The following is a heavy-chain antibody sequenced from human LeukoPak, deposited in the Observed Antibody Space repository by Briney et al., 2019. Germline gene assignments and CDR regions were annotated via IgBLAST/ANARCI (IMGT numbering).Heavy chain of an antibody. CDR1: GGSFSGYY. CDR3: ARVLRYFDWLYPRGAFDI. CDR2: INHSGST. J-gene: IGHJ3*02. Sequence: SETLSLTCAVYGGSFSGYYWSWIRQPPGKGLEWIGEINHSGSTNYNPSLKSRVTISVDTSKNQFSLKLSSVTAADTAVYYCARVLRYFDWLYPRGAFDIWGQGTMVTVSS. V-gene: IGHV4-34*01. D-gene: IGHD3-9*01.